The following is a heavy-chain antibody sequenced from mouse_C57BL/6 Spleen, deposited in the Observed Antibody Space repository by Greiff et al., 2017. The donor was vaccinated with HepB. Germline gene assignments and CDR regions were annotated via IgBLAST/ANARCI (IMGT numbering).Heavy chain of an antibody. D-gene: IGHD1-1*01. J-gene: IGHJ4*01. CDR2: IYPGDGDT. V-gene: IGHV1-80*01. Sequence: QVQLQQSGAELVKPGASVKISCKASGYAFSSYWMNWVKQRPGKGLEWIGQIYPGDGDTNYNGKFKGKATLTADKSSSTAYMQLSSLTSEDSAVYFCARRGYYGSSSYAMDYWGQGTSVTVSS. CDR1: GYAFSSYW. CDR3: ARRGYYGSSSYAMDY.